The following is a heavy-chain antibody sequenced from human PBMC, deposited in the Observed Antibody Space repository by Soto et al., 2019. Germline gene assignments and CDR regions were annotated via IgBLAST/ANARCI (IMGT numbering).Heavy chain of an antibody. CDR2: ISGSGGTT. CDR3: AKDPYYGSDGYYYVYDY. Sequence: EVQLLESGGGLVQPGGSLRLSCAASGFTFSSCPMSWVRQAPGKGLEWVSAISGSGGTTYYADSVKGRFTVSRDNSKNTLYLQMNGLRVEDTAVYYCAKDPYYGSDGYYYVYDYWGQGTLVTVSS. D-gene: IGHD3-22*01. CDR1: GFTFSSCP. J-gene: IGHJ4*02. V-gene: IGHV3-23*01.